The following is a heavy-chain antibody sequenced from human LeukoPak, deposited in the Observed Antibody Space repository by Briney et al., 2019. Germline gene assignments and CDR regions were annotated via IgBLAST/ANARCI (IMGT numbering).Heavy chain of an antibody. CDR1: GFTFSSYW. CDR2: INSDGSST. V-gene: IGHV3-74*01. J-gene: IGHJ4*02. Sequence: GGSLRLSCAASGFTFSSYWMHWVRQAPGKGLVWVSRINSDGSSTSYADSVKGRFTISRDNAKSTLYLQMNSLRAEDTAVYYCARGAYCGGDCPLPNSLYWGQGTPVTVSS. CDR3: ARGAYCGGDCPLPNSLY. D-gene: IGHD2-21*01.